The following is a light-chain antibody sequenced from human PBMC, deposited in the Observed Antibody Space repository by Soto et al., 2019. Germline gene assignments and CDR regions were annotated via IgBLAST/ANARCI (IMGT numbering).Light chain of an antibody. CDR2: EVS. CDR3: SSYKSTSIYV. V-gene: IGLV2-18*02. J-gene: IGLJ1*01. CDR1: SSDVGSYNR. Sequence: QSVLTQPPSVSGSPGQSVTISCTGTSSDVGSYNRVSWYQQPPGTAPKLMIYEVSNRPSGVPDRFSGSKSGNTASLTISGLQAEDEADYYCSSYKSTSIYVFGTGTKVTVL.